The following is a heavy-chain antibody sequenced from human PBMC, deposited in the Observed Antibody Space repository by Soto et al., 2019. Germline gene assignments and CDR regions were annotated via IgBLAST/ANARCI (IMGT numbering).Heavy chain of an antibody. V-gene: IGHV1-18*01. Sequence: ASVKVSCKASGYTFTSYGISWVRQAPGQGLEWMGWISAYNGNTNYAQKLQGRVTMTTDTSTSTAYMELRSLRSDDTAVYYCARVPRFLEWLFPETGNYYYMDVCGKGTTVPVSS. D-gene: IGHD3-3*01. CDR2: ISAYNGNT. CDR3: ARVPRFLEWLFPETGNYYYMDV. CDR1: GYTFTSYG. J-gene: IGHJ6*03.